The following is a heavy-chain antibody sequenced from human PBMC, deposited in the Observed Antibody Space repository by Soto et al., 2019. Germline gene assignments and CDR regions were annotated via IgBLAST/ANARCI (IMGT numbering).Heavy chain of an antibody. V-gene: IGHV3-33*01. J-gene: IGHJ4*02. CDR2: IWYDGSNK. Sequence: TGGSLRLSCAASGFTFSSYGMHWVRQAPGKGLEWVAVIWYDGSNKYYADSVKGRFTISRDNSKNTLYLQMNSLRAEDTAVYYCARSYRGVVPALGYWGQGTLVTGSS. D-gene: IGHD3-10*01. CDR3: ARSYRGVVPALGY. CDR1: GFTFSSYG.